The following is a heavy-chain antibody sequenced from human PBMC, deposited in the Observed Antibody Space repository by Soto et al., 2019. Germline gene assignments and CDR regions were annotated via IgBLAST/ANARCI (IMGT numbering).Heavy chain of an antibody. Sequence: SETLSLTCTVSGGSISSYYWSWIRQPPGKGLEWIGYIYYSGSTNYNPSLKSRVTISVDTSKNQFSLKLSSVTAADTAVYYRARTRYSYGYVNDYWGQGTLVTVSS. J-gene: IGHJ4*02. V-gene: IGHV4-59*01. D-gene: IGHD5-18*01. CDR1: GGSISSYY. CDR3: ARTRYSYGYVNDY. CDR2: IYYSGST.